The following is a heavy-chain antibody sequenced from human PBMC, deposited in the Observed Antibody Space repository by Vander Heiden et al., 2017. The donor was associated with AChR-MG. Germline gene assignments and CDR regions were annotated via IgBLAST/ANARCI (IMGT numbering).Heavy chain of an antibody. D-gene: IGHD6-19*01. V-gene: IGHV3-23*01. Sequence: EVQLLESGGGLVQPGGSLRLSCAPSGFPFSRYAMGWVRQAPGKGLEWVSAISGSGGSTYYADSVKGRFTISRDNSKNTLYLQMTSLRAEDTAVYYCATAGYSSGGWNYYYYYMDVWGKGTTVTVSS. J-gene: IGHJ6*03. CDR1: GFPFSRYA. CDR2: ISGSGGST. CDR3: ATAGYSSGGWNYYYYYMDV.